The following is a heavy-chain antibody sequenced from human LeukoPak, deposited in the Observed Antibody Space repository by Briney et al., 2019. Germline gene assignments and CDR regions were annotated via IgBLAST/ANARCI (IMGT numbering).Heavy chain of an antibody. CDR1: GFIFSNYG. Sequence: PGRSLRLSCAASGFIFSNYGMHWVRQAPGKGLEWVALTWYDESNKYYADSVKGRFTISRDNSKNTLYLQMNSLRAEDTAVYYCARGSLGDGSLLVDYWGQGNLGTVSS. V-gene: IGHV3-33*01. CDR3: ARGSLGDGSLLVDY. CDR2: TWYDESNK. D-gene: IGHD1-26*01. J-gene: IGHJ4*02.